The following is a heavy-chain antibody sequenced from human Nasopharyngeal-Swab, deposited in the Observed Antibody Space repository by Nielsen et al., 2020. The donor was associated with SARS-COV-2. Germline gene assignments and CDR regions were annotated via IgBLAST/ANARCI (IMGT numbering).Heavy chain of an antibody. Sequence: GSLRLSCTVSGGPISSSSYYWGWIRQPPGKGLEWIGSLYHSGSTYYNPSLKSRVTISVDTSKNQFSLKLSSVTAADTAVYYCARVLTTTVTIDYWGQGTLVTVSS. J-gene: IGHJ4*02. D-gene: IGHD4-17*01. V-gene: IGHV4-39*07. CDR2: LYHSGST. CDR3: ARVLTTTVTIDY. CDR1: GGPISSSSYY.